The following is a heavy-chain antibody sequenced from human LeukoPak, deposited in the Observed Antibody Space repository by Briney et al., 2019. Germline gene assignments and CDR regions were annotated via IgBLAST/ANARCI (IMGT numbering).Heavy chain of an antibody. CDR2: IKQDGSEK. V-gene: IGHV3-7*01. Sequence: GGSLRLSCAASGFTFSSYWMSWVRQAPGKGLEWVANIKQDGSEKYCVDSVKGRFTISRDNAKNSLYLQMNSLRAEDTAVYYCARRLSSSWYPPTWFDPWGQGTLVTVSS. J-gene: IGHJ5*02. CDR1: GFTFSSYW. CDR3: ARRLSSSWYPPTWFDP. D-gene: IGHD6-13*01.